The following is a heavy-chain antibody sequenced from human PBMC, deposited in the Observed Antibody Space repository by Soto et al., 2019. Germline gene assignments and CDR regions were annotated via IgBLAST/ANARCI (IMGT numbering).Heavy chain of an antibody. CDR2: VKSKTDGGTT. Sequence: GGSLRLSCAASGFTFSSYAMSWVRQAPGKGLEWAGRVKSKTDGGTTDFAAPVKGRFAISRDDSKNMVYLEMNSLKTEDTAIYYCTTDSYITSIIVRFDYWGHGTLVTVSS. CDR1: GFTFSSYA. V-gene: IGHV3-15*01. CDR3: TTDSYITSIIVRFDY. D-gene: IGHD3-22*01. J-gene: IGHJ4*01.